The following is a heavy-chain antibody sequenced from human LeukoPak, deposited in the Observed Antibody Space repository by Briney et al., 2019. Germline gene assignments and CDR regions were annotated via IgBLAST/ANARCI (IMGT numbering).Heavy chain of an antibody. CDR1: GDSINTYY. D-gene: IGHD6-19*01. J-gene: IGHJ6*03. Sequence: PSETLSLTCTVSGDSINTYYWSWIRQPPGKGLEWIGYIYYRVTSDYNPSLKSRVTMSVDMSTSQISLKLSSVTAADTAVYYCTRAHRGSGWYEAFYYYIYMDVWGKGTTVTVSS. V-gene: IGHV4-59*01. CDR3: TRAHRGSGWYEAFYYYIYMDV. CDR2: IYYRVTS.